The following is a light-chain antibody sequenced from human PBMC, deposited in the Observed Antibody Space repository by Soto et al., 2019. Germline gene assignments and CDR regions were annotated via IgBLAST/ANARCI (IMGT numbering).Light chain of an antibody. CDR2: EVS. Sequence: QSVLTQPASVSGSPGQSITISCTGTSSDVGNYDYVSWHQQYPGKAPKLMINEVSNRPSGVSTRFSGSKSGNTASLTISGLQAEDEADYYCSSYSSSSSRHVFGTGTKLTVL. CDR1: SSDVGNYDY. CDR3: SSYSSSSSRHV. V-gene: IGLV2-14*01. J-gene: IGLJ1*01.